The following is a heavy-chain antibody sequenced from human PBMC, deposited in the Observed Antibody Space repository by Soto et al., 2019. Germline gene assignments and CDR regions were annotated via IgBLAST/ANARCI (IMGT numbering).Heavy chain of an antibody. V-gene: IGHV4-30-4*01. Sequence: QVQLQESGPGLVKPSQTLSLTCTFSGGSISSGDDCWTWISQPTGKGLEWIGYIYYSGSTYYNPSLKSRLTMSVDTAKNQFSLKLSSVTAADTAVYYCARDRAKWKDYYYYGMDVWGQGTKVTVSS. CDR1: GGSISSGDDC. J-gene: IGHJ6*02. CDR2: IYYSGST. CDR3: ARDRAKWKDYYYYGMDV. D-gene: IGHD1-20*01.